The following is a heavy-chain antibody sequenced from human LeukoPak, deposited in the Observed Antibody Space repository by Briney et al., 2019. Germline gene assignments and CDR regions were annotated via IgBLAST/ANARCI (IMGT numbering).Heavy chain of an antibody. D-gene: IGHD6-19*01. V-gene: IGHV3-23*01. CDR1: GFTFSSYA. CDR2: ISGSGGST. J-gene: IGHJ4*02. CDR3: ATMGIAVVNSFDY. Sequence: GGSLRLSCAASGFTFSSYAMSWVRQAPGKGLEWVSDISGSGGSTYYADSVKGRFTISRDNSKNTLYLQMNSLRAEDTAVYYCATMGIAVVNSFDYWGQGTLVTLSS.